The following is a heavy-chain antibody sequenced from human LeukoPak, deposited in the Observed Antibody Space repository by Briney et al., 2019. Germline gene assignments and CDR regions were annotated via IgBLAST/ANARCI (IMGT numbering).Heavy chain of an antibody. J-gene: IGHJ4*02. CDR1: GYTFTCYY. CDR2: INPNSGGT. CDR3: ARVEMATIFLLDY. D-gene: IGHD5-24*01. V-gene: IGHV1-2*06. Sequence: ASVKVSCKASGYTFTCYYMHWVRQAPGQGLEWMGRINPNSGGTNYAQKFQGRVTMTRDTSISTAYMELSRLRSDDTAVYYCARVEMATIFLLDYWGQGTLVTVSS.